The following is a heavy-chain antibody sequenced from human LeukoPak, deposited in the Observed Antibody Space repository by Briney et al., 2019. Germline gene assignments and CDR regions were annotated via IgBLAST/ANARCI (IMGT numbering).Heavy chain of an antibody. CDR1: GGSISSYY. CDR2: IHYSGST. V-gene: IGHV4-59*12. D-gene: IGHD3-22*01. CDR3: ATRQYYYDSSAINWFDP. Sequence: SETLSLTCTVSGGSISSYYWSWIRQPPGKGLEWIGYIHYSGSTNYNPSLKSRVTISVDKSKNQFSLKLSSVTAADTAVYYCATRQYYYDSSAINWFDPWGQGTLVTVSS. J-gene: IGHJ5*02.